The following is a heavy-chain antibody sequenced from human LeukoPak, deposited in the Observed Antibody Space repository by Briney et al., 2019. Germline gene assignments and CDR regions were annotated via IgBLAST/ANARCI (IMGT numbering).Heavy chain of an antibody. CDR2: IYYSGST. CDR3: ARVVLRLGELSFDY. Sequence: SQTLSITCTVSGGSISSCDYYCSWIRQPPGKGLEWLGYIYYSGSTYYNPSLKSRVTISVDTSKNQFSLKLSSVTAADTAVYYCARVVLRLGELSFDYRGQGTLVTVSS. V-gene: IGHV4-30-4*01. D-gene: IGHD3-16*02. CDR1: GGSISSCDYY. J-gene: IGHJ4*02.